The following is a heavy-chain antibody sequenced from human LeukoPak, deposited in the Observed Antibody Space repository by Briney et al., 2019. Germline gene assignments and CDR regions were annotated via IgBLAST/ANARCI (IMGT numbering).Heavy chain of an antibody. CDR1: GYTFTGYY. J-gene: IGHJ4*02. D-gene: IGHD3-22*01. Sequence: PGASVKVSCKASGYTFTGYYVHWVRQAPGQGLEWMGWINPNSGGTNYAQKFQGRVTVTRDTSISTAYMELSRLRSDDTAVYYCATARYYYDSSGYYSHYFDYWGQGTLVTVSS. V-gene: IGHV1-2*02. CDR3: ATARYYYDSSGYYSHYFDY. CDR2: INPNSGGT.